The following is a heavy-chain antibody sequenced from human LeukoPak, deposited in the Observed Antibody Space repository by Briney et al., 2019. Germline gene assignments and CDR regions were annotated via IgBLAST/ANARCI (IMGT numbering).Heavy chain of an antibody. D-gene: IGHD3-22*01. CDR1: GGSISSGGYY. CDR3: ARVSRDSSGYYLDY. CDR2: IYYSGST. J-gene: IGHJ4*02. V-gene: IGHV4-31*03. Sequence: SQTLSLTCTLSGGSISSGGYYWSWIRQHPGKGLEWIGYIYYSGSTYYNPSLKSRVTISVDTSKNQFSLKLSSVTAADTAVYYCARVSRDSSGYYLDYWGQGTLVTVSS.